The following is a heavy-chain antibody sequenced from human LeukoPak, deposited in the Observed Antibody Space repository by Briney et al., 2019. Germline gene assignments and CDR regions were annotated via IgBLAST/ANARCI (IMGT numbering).Heavy chain of an antibody. CDR3: ARAQYEIVVVPAATKYYYYYYMDV. CDR2: IKQDGNEK. CDR1: GFRFNTYW. J-gene: IGHJ6*03. Sequence: GGSLRLSCAASGFRFNTYWMSWVRQAPGKGPEWVANIKQDGNEKYYADSVKGRFTISRDNGKNSLDLQMNSLRAEDTAVYYCARAQYEIVVVPAATKYYYYYYMDVWGKGTTVTISS. V-gene: IGHV3-7*01. D-gene: IGHD2-2*01.